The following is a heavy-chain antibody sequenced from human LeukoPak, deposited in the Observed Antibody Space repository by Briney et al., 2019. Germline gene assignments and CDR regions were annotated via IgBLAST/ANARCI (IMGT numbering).Heavy chain of an antibody. CDR1: GFTFSTYA. CDR3: AELGITMIGGV. D-gene: IGHD3-10*02. CDR2: IGGSGGST. J-gene: IGHJ6*04. Sequence: PGGSLRLSCAASGFTFSTYAMSWVRQAPGKGLEWVSAIGGSGGSTYYADSVKGRFTISRDNAKNSLYLQMNSLRAEDTAVYYCAELGITMIGGVWGKGTTVTISS. V-gene: IGHV3-23*01.